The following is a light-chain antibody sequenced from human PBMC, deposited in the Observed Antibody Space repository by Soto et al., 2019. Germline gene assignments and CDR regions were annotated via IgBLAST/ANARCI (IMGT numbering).Light chain of an antibody. CDR2: AAS. Sequence: AIQMTQSPSSLSASVGDRVTITCRASQGIRNDLGWYQQKPGKAPKILIYAASILQSGVPSRFSGSGTGTDFTLTISSLQPEDFATYYWLQDYKYPRTFGQGTKVEIK. J-gene: IGKJ1*01. V-gene: IGKV1-6*01. CDR1: QGIRND. CDR3: LQDYKYPRT.